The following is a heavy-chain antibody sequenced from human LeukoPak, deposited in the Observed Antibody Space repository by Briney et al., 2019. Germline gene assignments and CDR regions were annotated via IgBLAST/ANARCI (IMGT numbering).Heavy chain of an antibody. D-gene: IGHD2-21*02. Sequence: SETLSLTCTVSGGSINSGDYFWSWIRQHPGKGLEWIGYIYYSESTHYNPSLKTRITTSVDTSKNEFSLKLSSVTAADTAVYYCARVHHERLRLDVWGQGTSVTVSS. CDR1: GGSINSGDYF. CDR2: IYYSEST. V-gene: IGHV4-31*03. J-gene: IGHJ6*02. CDR3: ARVHHERLRLDV.